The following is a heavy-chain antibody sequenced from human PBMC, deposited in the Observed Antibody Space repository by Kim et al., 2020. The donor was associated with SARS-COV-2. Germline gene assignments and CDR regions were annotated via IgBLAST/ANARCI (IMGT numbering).Heavy chain of an antibody. J-gene: IGHJ6*02. V-gene: IGHV3-48*02. CDR3: VFGYGDRSWYFSLPPDYYGVDV. D-gene: IGHD6-13*01. CDR1: GFTFSSYS. Sequence: GGSLRLSCAASGFTFSSYSMNWVRQAPGKGLEWVSYISSSSSTIYYADSVKGRFTISRDNAKNSLYLQMNSLRDEDTAVYYCVFGYGDRSWYFSLPPDYYGVDVWGQGTTVTVSS. CDR2: ISSSSSTI.